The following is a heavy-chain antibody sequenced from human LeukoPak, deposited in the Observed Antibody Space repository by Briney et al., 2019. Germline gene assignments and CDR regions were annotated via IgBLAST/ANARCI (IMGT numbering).Heavy chain of an antibody. CDR3: ARDSIAAAGTNAFDI. CDR2: ISYDGSNK. Sequence: GGSLRLSCAASGCTFSSYAMHWVRQAPGKGLEWVAVISYDGSNKYYADSVQGRFTISRDNSKNTLCLQMNSLRAEDTAVYYCARDSIAAAGTNAFDIWGQGTMVTVSS. D-gene: IGHD6-13*01. V-gene: IGHV3-30*04. CDR1: GCTFSSYA. J-gene: IGHJ3*02.